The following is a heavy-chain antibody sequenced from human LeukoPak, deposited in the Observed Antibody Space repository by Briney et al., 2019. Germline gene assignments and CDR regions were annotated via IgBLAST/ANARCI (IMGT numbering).Heavy chain of an antibody. CDR1: GGPFSGYF. D-gene: IGHD3-10*01. V-gene: IGHV4-34*01. CDR3: ARRYYYNLGSFPFDF. CDR2: IHNSGTT. J-gene: IGHJ4*02. Sequence: SETLSLTCAVSGGPFSGYFWSWIRQSSGKGLEWIGEIHNSGTTNYNPSLNSRVTISEDTSKNQFYLNLSSVTAANTAVYYCARRYYYNLGSFPFDFWGQGTLVTVSS.